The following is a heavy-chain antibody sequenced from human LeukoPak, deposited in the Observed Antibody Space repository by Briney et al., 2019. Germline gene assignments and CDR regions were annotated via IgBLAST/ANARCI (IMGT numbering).Heavy chain of an antibody. CDR3: ARAPGLYSSRYYFDY. V-gene: IGHV4-59*01. D-gene: IGHD6-19*01. J-gene: IGHJ4*02. CDR2: IYHSGST. Sequence: SETLSLTCNVSGGSISSDYWNWIRQPPGKALEWIGYIYHSGSTNYNPSLRSRVTISIDKSKNQFSLKLSSVTAADTAVYYCARAPGLYSSRYYFDYWGQGTLVTVSS. CDR1: GGSISSDY.